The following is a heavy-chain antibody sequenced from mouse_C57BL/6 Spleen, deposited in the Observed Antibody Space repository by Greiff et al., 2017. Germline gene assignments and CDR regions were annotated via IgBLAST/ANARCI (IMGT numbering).Heavy chain of an antibody. Sequence: VQLVESGAELVRPGTSVKVSCKASGYAFTNYLIEWVKQRPGQGLEWIGVINPGSGGTNYNEKFKGKATLTADKSSSTAYMQLSSLTSEDSAVYFCAKGWAYFDYWGQGTTLTVSS. V-gene: IGHV1-54*01. J-gene: IGHJ2*01. CDR1: GYAFTNYL. CDR2: INPGSGGT. CDR3: AKGWAYFDY. D-gene: IGHD3-2*02.